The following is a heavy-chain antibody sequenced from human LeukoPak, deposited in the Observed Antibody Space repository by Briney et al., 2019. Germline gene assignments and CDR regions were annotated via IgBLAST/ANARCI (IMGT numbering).Heavy chain of an antibody. CDR3: AKDGQPTVTTVDY. D-gene: IGHD4-17*01. CDR1: GFTSDDYA. CDR2: ISWNSGSI. J-gene: IGHJ4*02. Sequence: GRSLRLSCAASGFTSDDYAMHWVRQAPGKGLEWVSGISWNSGSIGYADSVKGRFTISRDNAKNSLYLQMNGLRAEDTALYYCAKDGQPTVTTVDYWGQGTLVTVSS. V-gene: IGHV3-9*02.